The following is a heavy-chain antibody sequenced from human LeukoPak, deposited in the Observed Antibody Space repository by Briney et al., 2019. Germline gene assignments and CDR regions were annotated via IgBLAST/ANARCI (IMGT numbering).Heavy chain of an antibody. CDR3: ARVYLNYGSAHYGMDV. V-gene: IGHV4-59*01. CDR1: GGSISCYY. CDR2: IYYSGST. J-gene: IGHJ6*04. Sequence: SETLSLTCTVSGGSISCYYWSWIRQPPGKGLEWIGYIYYSGSTNYNPSLKSRVTISVDTSKNQLSLKLSSVTAADTAVYYCARVYLNYGSAHYGMDVWGKGTTVTVSS. D-gene: IGHD3-10*01.